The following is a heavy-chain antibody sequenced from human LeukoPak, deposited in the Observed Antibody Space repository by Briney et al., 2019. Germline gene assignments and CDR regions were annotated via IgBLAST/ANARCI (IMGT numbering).Heavy chain of an antibody. CDR1: GYSISSGYY. CDR2: IYHSGST. Sequence: SETLSLTCTVSGYSISSGYYWGWIRPPPGKGLEWIGSIYHSGSTYYNPSLKSRVTISVDTSKNQFSLKLSSVTAADTAVYYCASMPPYSGSPSGSFFDYWGQGTLVTVSS. CDR3: ASMPPYSGSPSGSFFDY. V-gene: IGHV4-38-2*02. D-gene: IGHD1-26*01. J-gene: IGHJ4*02.